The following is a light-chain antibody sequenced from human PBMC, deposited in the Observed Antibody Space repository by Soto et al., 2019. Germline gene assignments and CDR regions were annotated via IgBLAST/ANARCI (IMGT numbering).Light chain of an antibody. J-gene: IGKJ1*01. Sequence: EIVLTQSPGSLSLSPGQRATLSCRASQSVDNTFFGWYQKKPGQAPRLLMYGVSKRVTGIPDRFSGSGSGTDFTLTISRLEPEDCAVYYCQQYMSSVTFGQGTRVEIK. CDR3: QQYMSSVT. V-gene: IGKV3-20*01. CDR1: QSVDNTF. CDR2: GVS.